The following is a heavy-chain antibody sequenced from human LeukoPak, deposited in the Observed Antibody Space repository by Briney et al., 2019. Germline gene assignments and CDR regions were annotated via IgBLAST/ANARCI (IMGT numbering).Heavy chain of an antibody. V-gene: IGHV4-34*01. CDR2: INHSGST. CDR1: GGSFSGYY. Sequence: NPSETLSLTCAVYGGSFSGYYWSWIRQPPGKGLEWIGEINHSGSTNYNPSLKSRVTISVDTSKNQFSLKLSSVTAADTAVYYCARHYYGSGSYNYWGQGTLVTVSS. J-gene: IGHJ4*02. D-gene: IGHD3-10*01. CDR3: ARHYYGSGSYNY.